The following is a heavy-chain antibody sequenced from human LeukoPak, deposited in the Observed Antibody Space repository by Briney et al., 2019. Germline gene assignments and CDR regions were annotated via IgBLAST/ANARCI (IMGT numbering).Heavy chain of an antibody. CDR3: ARQRRLGYCSSTSCYAYYYGMDV. CDR2: ISYDGSNK. Sequence: GGSQSLSCAASGLTFSSYATHWVRHAPGKGLEWVAVISYDGSNKSYADSVKGRFTISRDNSKNTLYLQMNSLRAEDTAVYYCARQRRLGYCSSTSCYAYYYGMDVWGKGTTVTVSS. CDR1: GLTFSSYA. D-gene: IGHD2-2*01. J-gene: IGHJ6*04. V-gene: IGHV3-30*04.